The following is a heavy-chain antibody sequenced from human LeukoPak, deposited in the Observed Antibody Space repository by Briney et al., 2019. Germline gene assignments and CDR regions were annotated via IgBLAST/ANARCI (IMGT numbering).Heavy chain of an antibody. CDR1: GFTFSVAA. CDR3: VKDDVYYYDSSGSYPTV. Sequence: GGSLRLSCAASGFTFSVAAMTWVRQAPGKGLEWVSLIGASGESTYYADSVKGRFTISRDNSKNTLFLQMSSLRTEDTAVYYCVKDDVYYYDSSGSYPTVWGQGTTVTVSS. V-gene: IGHV3-23*01. CDR2: IGASGEST. J-gene: IGHJ6*02. D-gene: IGHD3-22*01.